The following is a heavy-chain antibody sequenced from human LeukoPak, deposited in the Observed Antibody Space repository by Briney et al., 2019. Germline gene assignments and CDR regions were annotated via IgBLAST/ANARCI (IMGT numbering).Heavy chain of an antibody. J-gene: IGHJ4*02. CDR2: IYTSGST. D-gene: IGHD3-22*01. V-gene: IGHV4-4*07. CDR3: AREISYYDSGASLVDYFDY. CDR1: GGSINNYY. Sequence: PSETLSLTCTVSGGSINNYYWSWIRQSAGEGLEWIGRIYTSGSTNYNPSLKSRLTMSVDTSKNLFSLKLSSVTAADTAVYYCAREISYYDSGASLVDYFDYWGQGTLVTVSS.